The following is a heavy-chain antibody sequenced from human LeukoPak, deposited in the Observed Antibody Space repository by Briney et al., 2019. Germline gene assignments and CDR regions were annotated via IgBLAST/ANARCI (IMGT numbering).Heavy chain of an antibody. CDR3: ARSRKARIWGGFYFDY. V-gene: IGHV4-39*07. Sequence: PSETLSLTCTVSGGSITSSSYYWGWLRQPPGKGLEWIGEINHSGSTNYNPSLKSRVTISVDTSKNQFSLKLSSVTAADTAVYYCARSRKARIWGGFYFDYWGQGTLVTVSS. D-gene: IGHD3-16*01. CDR2: INHSGST. J-gene: IGHJ4*02. CDR1: GGSITSSSYY.